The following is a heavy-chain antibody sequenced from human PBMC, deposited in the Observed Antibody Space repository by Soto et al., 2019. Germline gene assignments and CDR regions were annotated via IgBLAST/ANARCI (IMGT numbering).Heavy chain of an antibody. CDR2: IYHSGST. V-gene: IGHV4-30-2*01. D-gene: IGHD3-3*01. CDR3: AKDMNGGSYDPYGMDV. Sequence: SETLSVTCTVAGGTISSGVCSCSRNRQPPGKGLEWIGDIYHSGSTYYNPSLKSRVTISVDKSKNQFSLYLQMNSLRAEDTALYYCAKDMNGGSYDPYGMDVWGQGTTVTVSS. CDR1: GGTISSGVCS. J-gene: IGHJ6*02.